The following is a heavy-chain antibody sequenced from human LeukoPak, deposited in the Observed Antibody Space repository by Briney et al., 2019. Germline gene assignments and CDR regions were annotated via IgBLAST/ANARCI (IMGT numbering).Heavy chain of an antibody. CDR1: GFTFGDYA. CDR3: AELGITMIGGV. V-gene: IGHV3-48*03. CDR2: ISSSGSTI. J-gene: IGHJ6*04. Sequence: GGSLRLSCTVSGFTFGDYAMSWVRQAPGRGLEWVSYISSSGSTIYYADSVKGRFTISRDNAKNSLYLQMNSLRAEDTAVYYCAELGITMIGGVWGKGTTVTISS. D-gene: IGHD3-10*02.